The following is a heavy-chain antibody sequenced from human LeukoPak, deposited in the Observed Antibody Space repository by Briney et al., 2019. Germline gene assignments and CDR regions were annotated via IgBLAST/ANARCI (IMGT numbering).Heavy chain of an antibody. D-gene: IGHD3-16*02. V-gene: IGHV4-30-2*01. CDR3: ARDRRSALDS. CDR1: GGSISSGGYY. CDR2: IYHGGST. J-gene: IGHJ5*01. Sequence: SETLSLTCTVSGGSISSGGYYWSWIRQPPGRGLELIGYIYHGGSTYYNPSLKNRVTISVDRSKNQFSLKLSSVTAGETAGYSFARDRRSALDSWGQEPWSPSRQ.